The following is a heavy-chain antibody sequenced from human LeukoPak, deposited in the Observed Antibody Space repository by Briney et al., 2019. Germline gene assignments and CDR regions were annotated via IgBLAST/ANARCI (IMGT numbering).Heavy chain of an antibody. CDR3: AKGFDY. CDR1: GFTLSDDI. V-gene: IGHV3-48*04. Sequence: GGFLRLSCAASGFTLSDDIMNWVRQAPGKGLEWVSSIVTNSRTIYYADSVKGRFTISGDNAKNSLYLQMNSLRAEDTALYYCAKGFDYWGQGTLVTVSS. CDR2: IVTNSRTI. J-gene: IGHJ4*02.